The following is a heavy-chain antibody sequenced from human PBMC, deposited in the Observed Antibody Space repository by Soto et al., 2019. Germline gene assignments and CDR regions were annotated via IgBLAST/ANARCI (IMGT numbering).Heavy chain of an antibody. V-gene: IGHV4-34*01. D-gene: IGHD3-3*01. CDR2: IDHSGYT. J-gene: IGHJ5*02. Sequence: SETLSLTCAVYGGSFSGYYWNWIRQPPGKGLEWIGEIDHSGYTNYNPSLKSRVTISVDTSKNQFSLRLTSVAAADTAVYYCARVRDWFDPWGQGTLVTVSS. CDR1: GGSFSGYY. CDR3: ARVRDWFDP.